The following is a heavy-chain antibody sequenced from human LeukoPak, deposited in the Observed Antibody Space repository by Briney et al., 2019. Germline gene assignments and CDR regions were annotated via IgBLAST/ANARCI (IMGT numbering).Heavy chain of an antibody. CDR2: INPNSGGT. CDR3: ARGGLPIYYYYIDV. D-gene: IGHD3-16*01. J-gene: IGHJ6*03. CDR1: GYTFTGYY. Sequence: ASLKVSCKASGYTFTGYYMHWVRQAPGQGLEWMGWINPNSGGTNYAQKFQGRVTMTRDTSINTAYMELSRLRSDDTAVYYCARGGLPIYYYYIDVWGKGTTVTVSS. V-gene: IGHV1-2*02.